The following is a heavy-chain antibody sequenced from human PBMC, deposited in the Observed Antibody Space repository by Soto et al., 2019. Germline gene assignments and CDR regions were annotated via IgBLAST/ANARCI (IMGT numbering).Heavy chain of an antibody. J-gene: IGHJ6*02. CDR2: INSDGSST. Sequence: GGSLRLSCAASGFTFSSYWMHWVRQAPGKGLVWVSRINSDGSSTSYADSVKGRFTISRDKSKNTLYLQMNSLRAEDTALYYCARELRGLQYSSRPDYYYYYGMDVWGQGTTVTVSS. CDR1: GFTFSSYW. V-gene: IGHV3-74*01. CDR3: ARELRGLQYSSRPDYYYYYGMDV. D-gene: IGHD4-4*01.